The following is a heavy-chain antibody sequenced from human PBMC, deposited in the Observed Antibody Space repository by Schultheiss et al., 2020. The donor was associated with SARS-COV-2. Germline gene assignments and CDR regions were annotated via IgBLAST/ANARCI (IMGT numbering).Heavy chain of an antibody. V-gene: IGHV3-21*01. J-gene: IGHJ6*02. Sequence: GGSLRLSCAASGFTFSSYQMNWVRQAPGKGLEWVSSISSSSSYIYYADSVKGRFTISRDNAKNSLYLQMNSLRAEDTAVYYCARVWWEVGSNYYGMDVWGQGTTVTVSS. D-gene: IGHD1-26*01. CDR2: ISSSSSYI. CDR1: GFTFSSYQ. CDR3: ARVWWEVGSNYYGMDV.